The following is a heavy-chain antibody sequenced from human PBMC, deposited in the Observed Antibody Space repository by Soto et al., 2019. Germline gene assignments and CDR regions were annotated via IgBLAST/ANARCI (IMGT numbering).Heavy chain of an antibody. J-gene: IGHJ4*02. CDR3: ARDDYGGNTHFLDY. D-gene: IGHD4-17*01. CDR1: GFPFGAHG. V-gene: IGHV3-30*03. Sequence: GGSLRLSGEGSGFPFGAHGLHWVRQAPGTGLEWVAITAPDGSDPRYGDSVRGRFTISRDNSKKTLYLQRNSLGIEDTAVYYWARDDYGGNTHFLDYWGQGARVTVSS. CDR2: TAPDGSDP.